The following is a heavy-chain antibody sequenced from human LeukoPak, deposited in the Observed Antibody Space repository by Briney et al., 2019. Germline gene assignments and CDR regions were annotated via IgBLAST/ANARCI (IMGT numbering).Heavy chain of an antibody. V-gene: IGHV1-2*02. Sequence: ASVKVSCKASGYTFTGYYMHWVRQAPGQGLEWMGWINPNSGGTNYAQKFQGGVTMTRDTSISTAYMELSRLRSDDTAVYYCAREGYDSSGYYQGYWGQGTLVTVSS. D-gene: IGHD3-22*01. J-gene: IGHJ4*02. CDR2: INPNSGGT. CDR3: AREGYDSSGYYQGY. CDR1: GYTFTGYY.